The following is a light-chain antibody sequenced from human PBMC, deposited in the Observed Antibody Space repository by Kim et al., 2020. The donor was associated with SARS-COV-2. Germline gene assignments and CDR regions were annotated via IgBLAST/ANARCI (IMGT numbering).Light chain of an antibody. V-gene: IGLV4-69*01. Sequence: QLVLTQSPSASASLGASVKLTCTLSSGHSNYAITWHQHQPEKGPRFLMKVNSDGSHTRGDGIPDRFSGSSSGDERYLTISSLQSGDEADYYWQTWDIGMVFGGGTKLTVL. CDR2: VNSDGSH. CDR3: QTWDIGMV. J-gene: IGLJ2*01. CDR1: SGHSNYA.